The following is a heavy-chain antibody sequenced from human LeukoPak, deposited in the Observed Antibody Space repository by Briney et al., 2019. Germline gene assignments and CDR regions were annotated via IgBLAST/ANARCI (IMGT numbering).Heavy chain of an antibody. V-gene: IGHV1-2*02. D-gene: IGHD2-2*01. CDR3: VRDRTKYCSSTSCPLDY. J-gene: IGHJ4*02. CDR2: INPYSGGT. Sequence: ASVKVSCKASGYTFTGYYIHWVRQAPGQGLEWMGWINPYSGGTNYAQNFQGRVTMTRDTSISTAYMELSRLRSDDTAVYYCVRDRTKYCSSTSCPLDYWGQGTLVTVSS. CDR1: GYTFTGYY.